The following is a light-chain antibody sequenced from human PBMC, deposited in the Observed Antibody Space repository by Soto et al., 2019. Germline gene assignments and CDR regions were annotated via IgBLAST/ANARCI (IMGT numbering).Light chain of an antibody. CDR1: QGISSY. J-gene: IGKJ5*01. CDR3: QHLKSYPIT. V-gene: IGKV1-9*01. Sequence: DIQLTQSPSFLSASVGDRVTITCRASQGISSYLAWYQQKPGKAPKLLIYGASTLQRGVSSRFSGSGSGTEFTLTISSLQPEDFATYYCQHLKSYPITFGQGTRLDMK. CDR2: GAS.